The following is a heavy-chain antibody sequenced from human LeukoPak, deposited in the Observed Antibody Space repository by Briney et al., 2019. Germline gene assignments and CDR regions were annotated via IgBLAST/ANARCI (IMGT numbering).Heavy chain of an antibody. CDR1: GGTFSSYA. CDR2: IIPIFDTA. V-gene: IGHV1-69*13. Sequence: SVKVSCKASGGTFSSYAISWVRQAPGQGLEWMGGIIPIFDTANYAQKFQGRVTITADESTSTAYMELSSLRSEDTAVYYCARTADSYCGGDCYTLDYWGQGTLVTVSS. D-gene: IGHD2-21*02. J-gene: IGHJ4*02. CDR3: ARTADSYCGGDCYTLDY.